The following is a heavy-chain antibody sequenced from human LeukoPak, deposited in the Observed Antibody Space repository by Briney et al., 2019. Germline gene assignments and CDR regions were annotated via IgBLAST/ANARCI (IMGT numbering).Heavy chain of an antibody. CDR1: GFTFSGYS. Sequence: GGSLRLSCAASGFTFSGYSMNWVRQAPGKGLEWVSSISSSSSYIYYADSVKGRFTISRDNAKNSLYLQMNSLRAEDTAVYYCARQAGTGDYYFDYWGQGSLVTVSS. CDR3: ARQAGTGDYYFDY. V-gene: IGHV3-21*01. CDR2: ISSSSSYI. J-gene: IGHJ4*02. D-gene: IGHD7-27*01.